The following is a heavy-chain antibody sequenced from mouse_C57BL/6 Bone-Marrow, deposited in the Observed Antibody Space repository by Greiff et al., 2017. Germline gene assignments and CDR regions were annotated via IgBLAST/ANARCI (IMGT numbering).Heavy chain of an antibody. CDR3: ARGLRRRGAWFAY. CDR2: IDPSDSYT. Sequence: QVQLQQPGAELVKPGASVKLSCTASGYTFTSYWMPWVKQRPGQGLEWIGEIDPSDSYTNYHQKLKGKATMTGDTTSSTPYMQLSSLTSEDSAVYYCARGLRRRGAWFAYWGQGTRVTVSA. CDR1: GYTFTSYW. J-gene: IGHJ3*01. D-gene: IGHD2-2*01. V-gene: IGHV1-50*01.